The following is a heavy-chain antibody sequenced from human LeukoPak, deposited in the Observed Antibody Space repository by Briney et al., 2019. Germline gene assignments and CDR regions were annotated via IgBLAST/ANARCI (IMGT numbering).Heavy chain of an antibody. CDR3: ARHAPIDIQLWSRPYYYYMDV. V-gene: IGHV4-39*01. CDR2: IFYSGST. CDR1: GGSIGSGTYY. D-gene: IGHD5-18*01. Sequence: SETLSLTCTVSGGSIGSGTYYWGWIRQSPGKGLEWIGSIFYSGSTNYNPSLKSRVTISVDTSKNQFSLKLSSVTAADTAVYYCARHAPIDIQLWSRPYYYYMDVWGKGTTVTISS. J-gene: IGHJ6*03.